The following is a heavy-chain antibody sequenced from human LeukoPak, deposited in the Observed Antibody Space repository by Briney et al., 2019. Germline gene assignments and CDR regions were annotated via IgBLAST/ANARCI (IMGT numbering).Heavy chain of an antibody. CDR2: ISGGGYST. J-gene: IGHJ6*02. CDR3: AKGPSDIVVSYYGMDV. CDR1: GFTFSGFW. D-gene: IGHD5-12*01. V-gene: IGHV3-23*01. Sequence: EGSLRLSCAVSGFTFSGFWMSWSRQAPGKGLEWVSVISGGGYSTYYAASVKGRFTISRDNSKNTLYLQMNSLRAEDTAVYYCAKGPSDIVVSYYGMDVWGQGTTVTVSS.